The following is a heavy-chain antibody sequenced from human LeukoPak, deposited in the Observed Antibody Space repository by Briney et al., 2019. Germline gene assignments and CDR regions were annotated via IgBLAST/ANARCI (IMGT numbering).Heavy chain of an antibody. V-gene: IGHV3-23*01. CDR2: ISGSGDAT. CDR1: GFTFSHYA. J-gene: IGHJ6*02. CDR3: ARERSSWHTYGMDV. D-gene: IGHD6-13*01. Sequence: GGSLRLSCAASGFTFSHYAMAWVRQAPGKGLEWVSAISGSGDATFYANSVKGRFTISRDNSRSTLYLQMNGLRGEDTAVYYCARERSSWHTYGMDVWGQGTTVTVSS.